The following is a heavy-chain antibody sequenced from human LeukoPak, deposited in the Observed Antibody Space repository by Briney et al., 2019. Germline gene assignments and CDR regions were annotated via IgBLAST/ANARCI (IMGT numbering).Heavy chain of an antibody. J-gene: IGHJ4*02. D-gene: IGHD3-10*01. CDR3: ARHGSGSYYKYFDY. CDR1: GYSFTSYW. Sequence: PGGSLRLSCKGSGYSFTSYWIDWVRQMPGKGLEWMGIIYPGDSDTRYSPSFQGQVTISADKSISTAYLQWSSLRASDTAIYYCARHGSGSYYKYFDYWGQGTLVTVSS. CDR2: IYPGDSDT. V-gene: IGHV5-51*01.